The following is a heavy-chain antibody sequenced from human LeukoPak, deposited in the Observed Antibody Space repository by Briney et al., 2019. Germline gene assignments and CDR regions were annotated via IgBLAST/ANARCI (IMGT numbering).Heavy chain of an antibody. Sequence: PSETLSLTCTVSGGSISSSSYYWGWIRQPPGKGLEWTGSIYYSGSTYYNPSLKSRVTISVDTSKNQFSLKLSSVTAADTAVYYCARLRGGVFDYWGQGTLVTVSS. CDR1: GGSISSSSYY. D-gene: IGHD2-8*01. CDR2: IYYSGST. V-gene: IGHV4-39*01. CDR3: ARLRGGVFDY. J-gene: IGHJ4*02.